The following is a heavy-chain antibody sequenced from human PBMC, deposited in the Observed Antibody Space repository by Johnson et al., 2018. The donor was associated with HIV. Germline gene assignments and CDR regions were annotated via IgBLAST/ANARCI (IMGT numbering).Heavy chain of an antibody. J-gene: IGHJ3*02. V-gene: IGHV3-30-3*01. CDR2: ISYDGSNK. D-gene: IGHD3-3*01. CDR1: GFTFSSYA. CDR3: ARDWEWLNGFDI. Sequence: QVQVVESGGGLVQPGGSLRLSCAASGFTFSSYAMHWVRQAPGKGLEWVAVISYDGSNKYYTDSVKGRFTISRDNSKNTLYLQMNSLRAEDTAVYYCARDWEWLNGFDIWGQGTMVTVSS.